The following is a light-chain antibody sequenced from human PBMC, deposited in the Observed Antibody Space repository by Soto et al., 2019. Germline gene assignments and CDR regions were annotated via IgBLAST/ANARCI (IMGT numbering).Light chain of an antibody. Sequence: DIQMTQSPSSLSASGGDRVSITCRASQGISHYLAWYQQKPGKVPKLLIYEASTLQSGVPSRFSGSGSGTDFTLTISSLLPEDVATYYCQKYDRVPGTFGQGTKVEI. J-gene: IGKJ1*01. CDR3: QKYDRVPGT. CDR2: EAS. CDR1: QGISHY. V-gene: IGKV1-27*01.